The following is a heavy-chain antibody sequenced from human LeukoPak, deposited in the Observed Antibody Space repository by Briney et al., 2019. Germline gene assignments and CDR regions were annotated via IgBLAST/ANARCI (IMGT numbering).Heavy chain of an antibody. D-gene: IGHD4-23*01. Sequence: GGSLRLSCAASGFSFPKALVIWVRRARGKGVECVGRIKSIAGGGTKDYAAGVKGRFNISTNNSKNTLYRELDGLTIEDTAVYYCTKDEDGGNPFDDWGQGTLVTVSS. J-gene: IGHJ4*02. V-gene: IGHV3-15*01. CDR2: IKSIAGGGTK. CDR3: TKDEDGGNPFDD. CDR1: GFSFPKAL.